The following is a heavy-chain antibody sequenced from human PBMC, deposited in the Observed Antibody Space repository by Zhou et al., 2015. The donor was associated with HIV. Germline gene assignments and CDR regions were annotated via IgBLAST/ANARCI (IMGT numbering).Heavy chain of an antibody. CDR3: ARERGTYYDFWSGYWNAFDI. D-gene: IGHD3-3*01. J-gene: IGHJ3*02. Sequence: QVQLVQSGAEVKKPGSSVKVSCKASGGTFSSYTISWVRQAPGQGLEWMGRIIPILGIANYAQKFQGRVTITADKSTSTAYMELSSLRSEDTAVYYCARERGTYYDFWSGYWNAFDIWGQGTMVTVSS. CDR2: IIPILGIA. CDR1: GGTFSSYT. V-gene: IGHV1-69*08.